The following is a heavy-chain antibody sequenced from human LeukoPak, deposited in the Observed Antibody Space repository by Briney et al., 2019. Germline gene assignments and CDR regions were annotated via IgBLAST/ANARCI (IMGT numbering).Heavy chain of an antibody. CDR2: ISAYNGNT. CDR3: ARVNGELPPPIGY. CDR1: GGTFSSYG. Sequence: AASVKVSCKASGGTFSSYGISWVRQAPGQGREWMGWISAYNGNTNYAQKLQGRVTMTTDTSTSTAYMELRSLRSDDTAVYYCARVNGELPPPIGYWGQGTLVTVSS. D-gene: IGHD1-26*01. V-gene: IGHV1-18*01. J-gene: IGHJ4*02.